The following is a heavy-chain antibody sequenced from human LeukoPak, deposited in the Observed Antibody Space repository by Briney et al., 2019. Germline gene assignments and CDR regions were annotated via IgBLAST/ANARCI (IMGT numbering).Heavy chain of an antibody. Sequence: GGSLRLSYAASGFTFSSYDMHWVRQAPGKGLEWVAVISHDGNDRYYADSVKGRFTVSRDHSKSTLYLQMNSLRAEDTAVYYCAKVMEDSAGYYGNYYYYGMDVWGQGTTVTVSS. CDR2: ISHDGNDR. V-gene: IGHV3-30*18. CDR3: AKVMEDSAGYYGNYYYYGMDV. J-gene: IGHJ6*02. D-gene: IGHD3-22*01. CDR1: GFTFSSYD.